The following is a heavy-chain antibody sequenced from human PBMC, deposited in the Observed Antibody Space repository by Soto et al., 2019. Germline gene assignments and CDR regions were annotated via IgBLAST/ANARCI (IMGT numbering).Heavy chain of an antibody. Sequence: SETLSLTCTVSGGSISSGGYYWSWIRQHPGKGLEWIGYIYYSGSTYYNPSLKSRVTISVDTSKNQFSLKLSSVTAADTAVYYCATLRVVVAAEDVYYFDYWGQGTLVTVSS. CDR2: IYYSGST. V-gene: IGHV4-31*03. CDR1: GGSISSGGYY. D-gene: IGHD2-15*01. J-gene: IGHJ4*02. CDR3: ATLRVVVAAEDVYYFDY.